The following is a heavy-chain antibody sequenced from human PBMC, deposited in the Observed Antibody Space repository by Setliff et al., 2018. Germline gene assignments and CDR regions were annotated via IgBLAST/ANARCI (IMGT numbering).Heavy chain of an antibody. J-gene: IGHJ5*02. CDR1: GGSFSGYY. CDR2: INHSGST. CDR3: ARGKGTWVLLRWFDP. Sequence: SETLSLSCAVYGGSFSGYYWSWIRQPPGKGLEWIGEINHSGSTNYNPSLKSRVTISVDTSKNQFSLKLSSVTAADTAVYYCARGKGTWVLLRWFDPWGQGTLVTVSS. V-gene: IGHV4-34*01. D-gene: IGHD3-10*01.